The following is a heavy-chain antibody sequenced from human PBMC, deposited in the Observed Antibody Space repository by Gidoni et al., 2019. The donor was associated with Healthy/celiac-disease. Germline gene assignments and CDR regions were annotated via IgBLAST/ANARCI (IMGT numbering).Heavy chain of an antibody. D-gene: IGHD1-26*01. CDR2: INHSGST. V-gene: IGHV4-34*01. J-gene: IGHJ3*02. CDR1: GGSFSGYY. CDR3: ARVVGAQPHAFDI. Sequence: QVQLQQWGAGLLKPSETLSLTCAVYGGSFSGYYWTWIRQPPGKGLEWIGEINHSGSTNYNPSLKSRVTISVDTSKNQFSLKLSSVTAADTAVYYCARVVGAQPHAFDIWGQGTMVTVSS.